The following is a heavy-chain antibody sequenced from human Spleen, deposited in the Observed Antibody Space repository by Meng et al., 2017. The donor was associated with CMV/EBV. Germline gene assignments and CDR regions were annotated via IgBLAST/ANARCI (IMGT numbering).Heavy chain of an antibody. CDR3: AKSQVTVTHYYGMDV. Sequence: GGSLRLSCAASGFTFSSYAMHWVRQAPGKGLEWVAVISYDGSNKYYADSVKGRFTISRDNSKNTLYLQMNSLRAEDTAVYYCAKSQVTVTHYYGMDVWGQGTTVTVSS. D-gene: IGHD4-17*01. CDR2: ISYDGSNK. J-gene: IGHJ6*02. V-gene: IGHV3-30*18. CDR1: GFTFSSYA.